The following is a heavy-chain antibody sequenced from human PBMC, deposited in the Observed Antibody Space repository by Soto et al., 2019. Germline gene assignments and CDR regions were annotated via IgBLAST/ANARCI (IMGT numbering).Heavy chain of an antibody. J-gene: IGHJ3*02. V-gene: IGHV4-31*03. D-gene: IGHD1-26*01. CDR2: MSISGNT. CDR3: ARSRGYYAFDI. CDR1: GGSISSGGYC. Sequence: QVQLQESGPGLVKPSQTLSLTCTVSGGSISSGGYCWDWIRQHPGKGLEAIGYMSISGNTYYSPSLKSRVTVAVDTSKNQLSLKLSSVTAADTAVYYCARSRGYYAFDIWGQGTVVTVSS.